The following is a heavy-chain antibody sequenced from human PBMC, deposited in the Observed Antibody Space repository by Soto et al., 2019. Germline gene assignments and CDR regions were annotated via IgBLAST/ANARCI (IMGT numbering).Heavy chain of an antibody. CDR1: GFTFSSYA. Sequence: EVQLLESGGGLVQPGGSLRLSCAASGFTFSSYAMRWVRQAPVKGLEWVSAISGSGGSTYYAESVKGRFTIARDNSKNTLYLQMNSLRAEDTAVYYCARRGSGSYCDYWGQGTLVTGSS. D-gene: IGHD1-26*01. CDR3: ARRGSGSYCDY. J-gene: IGHJ4*02. CDR2: ISGSGGST. V-gene: IGHV3-23*01.